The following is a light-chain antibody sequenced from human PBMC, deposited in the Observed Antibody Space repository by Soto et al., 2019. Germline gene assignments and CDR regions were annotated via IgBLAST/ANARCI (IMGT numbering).Light chain of an antibody. CDR1: QSVSSY. J-gene: IGKJ5*01. CDR2: DAS. Sequence: EIVMTQSPATLSLAPGERATRSCRASQSVSSYLAWYQQNPGQAPRLLIYDASNRATGIPARFSGSGSGTDFTLTISSLEPEDFAVYYCQQRSNPTFGQGTRLEV. CDR3: QQRSNPT. V-gene: IGKV3-11*01.